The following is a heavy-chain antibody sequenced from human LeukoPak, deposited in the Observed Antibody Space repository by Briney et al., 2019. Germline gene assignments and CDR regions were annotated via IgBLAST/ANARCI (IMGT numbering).Heavy chain of an antibody. CDR2: IKGDGSET. D-gene: IGHD3-3*01. CDR3: VRHTYNPYYFYN. CDR1: GFIFTDYW. J-gene: IGHJ4*02. Sequence: VGSLRLSRAATGFIFTDYWMAWVRQAPGKGLAWVASIKGDGSETHYVDSVKGRFTVSRDSAKNSLNMQMKSLSVEDTAVYYCVRHTYNPYYFYNWGQGTLVTVSS. V-gene: IGHV3-7*01.